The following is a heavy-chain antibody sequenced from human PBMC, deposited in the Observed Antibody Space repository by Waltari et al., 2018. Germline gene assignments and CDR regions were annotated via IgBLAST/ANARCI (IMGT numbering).Heavy chain of an antibody. CDR2: IKQEGSEK. J-gene: IGHJ4*02. V-gene: IGHV3-7*01. CDR3: ARERLSALDD. CDR1: GFTFSSYW. Sequence: EVQLVESGGGLVQPGGSLRLSCAASGFTFSSYWMSWVRQAPGKGLWWVVNIKQEGSEKYYVDSVKGRFTSSRDNAKNSLYLQMNSLRAEDTAVYYCARERLSALDDWGQGTLVTVSS.